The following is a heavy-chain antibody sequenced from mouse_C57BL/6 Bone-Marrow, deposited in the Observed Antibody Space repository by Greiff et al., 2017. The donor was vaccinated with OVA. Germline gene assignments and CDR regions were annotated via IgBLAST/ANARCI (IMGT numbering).Heavy chain of an antibody. Sequence: VQLQQPGAELVRPGSSVKLSCKASGYTFTSYWMDWVKQRPGQGLEWIGNIYPSDSETHYNQKFKDKATLTVDKSSSTAYMQLSSLTSEDSAVYYYASWGYGRRFFDVWGTGTTVTVSS. J-gene: IGHJ1*03. CDR3: ASWGYGRRFFDV. V-gene: IGHV1-61*01. CDR2: IYPSDSET. D-gene: IGHD2-10*02. CDR1: GYTFTSYW.